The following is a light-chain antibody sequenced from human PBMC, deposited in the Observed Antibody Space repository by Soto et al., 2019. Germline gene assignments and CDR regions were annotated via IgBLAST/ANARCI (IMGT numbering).Light chain of an antibody. J-gene: IGKJ4*01. CDR3: QQYGSSPLT. CDR2: GAS. V-gene: IGKV3-20*01. CDR1: QSVSSSY. Sequence: EIVLTQSPGTLSLSPGERATLSCRASQSVSSSYLAWYQQKPGQAPRLLIYGASSRATGIPGRFSGSGSGTDFSFTISRLEPEDFAVYYCQQYGSSPLTFGGGTKVEIK.